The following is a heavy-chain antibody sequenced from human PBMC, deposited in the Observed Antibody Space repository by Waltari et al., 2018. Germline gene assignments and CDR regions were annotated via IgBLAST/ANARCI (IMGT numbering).Heavy chain of an antibody. CDR1: GFSLSTSGVG. D-gene: IGHD4-17*01. CDR2: IYWNDDK. CDR3: AHRGDYGDSLGAFDI. Sequence: QITLKESGPTLVKPTQTLTLTCTFSGFSLSTSGVGVGWIRQPPGKALEWLALIYWNDDKRYSPSLKSRLTITKDTSKNQVVLTMTNMDPVDTATYYWAHRGDYGDSLGAFDIWGQGTMVTVSS. J-gene: IGHJ3*02. V-gene: IGHV2-5*01.